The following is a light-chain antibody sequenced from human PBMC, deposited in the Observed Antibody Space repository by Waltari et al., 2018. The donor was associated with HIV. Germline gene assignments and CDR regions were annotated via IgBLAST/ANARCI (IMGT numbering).Light chain of an antibody. J-gene: IGLJ3*02. Sequence: ASVSGSPGQSITISCTGTSFDIYGYNFVSWFQHHPGKAPKVIIYEVINRPSGVSSRFSGSRSGNTASLTISGLQPEDEAEYLCVSYISSSSPVFGGGTKLTVL. CDR3: VSYISSSSPV. CDR1: SFDIYGYNF. CDR2: EVI. V-gene: IGLV2-14*01.